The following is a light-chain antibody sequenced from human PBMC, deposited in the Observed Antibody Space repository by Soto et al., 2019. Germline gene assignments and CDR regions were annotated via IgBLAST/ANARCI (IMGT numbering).Light chain of an antibody. CDR2: GAS. J-gene: IGKJ4*01. Sequence: EIVLTQSPGTLSLSPGARATLSCRASQSVSKNFLAWYQQQPGQAPRLLISGASNRATGIPDRFSGSGSGTDFSLTIDRLEPEDLAVYFCQQYSSSPPTFGGGTNVAI. CDR3: QQYSSSPPT. V-gene: IGKV3-20*01. CDR1: QSVSKNF.